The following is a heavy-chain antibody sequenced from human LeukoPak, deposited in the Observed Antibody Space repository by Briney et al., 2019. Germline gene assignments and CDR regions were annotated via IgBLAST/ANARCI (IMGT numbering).Heavy chain of an antibody. J-gene: IGHJ3*02. Sequence: SETLSLTCTVSGGSISSYYWSWLRQPPGKGLEYIGYTHYSGATNYNPSLKSRVTISLDTSGNQFSLKLSSVTAADTAVYYCARGGPPRGYSYGYGAPYAFDIWGQGTMVTVSS. CDR2: THYSGAT. V-gene: IGHV4-59*01. CDR3: ARGGPPRGYSYGYGAPYAFDI. D-gene: IGHD5-18*01. CDR1: GGSISSYY.